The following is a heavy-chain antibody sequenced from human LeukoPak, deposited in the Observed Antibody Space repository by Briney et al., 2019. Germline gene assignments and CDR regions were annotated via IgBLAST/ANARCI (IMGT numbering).Heavy chain of an antibody. CDR2: IYYSGST. V-gene: IGHV4-30-4*08. J-gene: IGHJ5*02. CDR3: AREARGQLLYWFDP. CDR1: GGSISSGDYY. Sequence: PSETLSLTCTVSGGSISSGDYYWSWIRQPPGKGLEWIGYIYYSGSTYENPSLKRRVTISVDTSKNQFSLKLSSVTAADTAVYYCAREARGQLLYWFDPWGQGTLVTVSS. D-gene: IGHD2-2*01.